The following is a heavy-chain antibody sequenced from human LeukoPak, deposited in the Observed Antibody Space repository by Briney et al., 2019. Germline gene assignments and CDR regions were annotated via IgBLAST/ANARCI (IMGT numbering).Heavy chain of an antibody. J-gene: IGHJ5*02. CDR1: GGSIYSFY. CDR2: IHSSGST. Sequence: SETLSLTCTVSGGSIYSFYWSWIRQPPGKGLEWIGYIHSSGSTNYNPSLKSRVTISVDTSKNQVSLKLSSVTAADTAVYYCASRSAGIAGGPGFDPWGQRTLVTVSS. V-gene: IGHV4-4*09. CDR3: ASRSAGIAGGPGFDP. D-gene: IGHD6-13*01.